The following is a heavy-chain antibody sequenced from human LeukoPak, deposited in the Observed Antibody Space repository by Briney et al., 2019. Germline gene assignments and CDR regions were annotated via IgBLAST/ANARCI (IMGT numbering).Heavy chain of an antibody. CDR2: MNPNSGNS. J-gene: IGHJ4*02. Sequence: GASVKVSCKASGYTFTNYDINWVRQAPGQGLEWMGYMNPNSGNSAYAQKFQGRVTITTDASISTAHMELSGLRSEDTALYYCAREGLDYWAREPWSPSPQ. CDR1: GYTFTNYD. V-gene: IGHV1-8*01. CDR3: AREGLDY.